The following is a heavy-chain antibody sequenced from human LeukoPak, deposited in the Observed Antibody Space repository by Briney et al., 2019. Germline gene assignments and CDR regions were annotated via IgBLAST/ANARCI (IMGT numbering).Heavy chain of an antibody. CDR2: ICGCDGCT. Sequence: GGSLRLSCSASGFTLNIYVMSWVRQAPGKGLEWVASICGCDGCTYYADSVTSRFTISRDNFENTLCLQMNSLRAEDTAIYYCAKDRPNYHESDGHYYRRDGDYWGQGTLVTVSS. CDR3: AKDRPNYHESDGHYYRRDGDY. V-gene: IGHV3-23*01. J-gene: IGHJ4*02. CDR1: GFTLNIYV. D-gene: IGHD3-22*01.